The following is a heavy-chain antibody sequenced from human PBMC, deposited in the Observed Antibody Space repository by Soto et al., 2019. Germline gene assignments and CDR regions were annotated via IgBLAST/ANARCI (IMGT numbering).Heavy chain of an antibody. CDR1: GYTFTSYY. CDR3: AREYSSGWLSTFGWFDP. V-gene: IGHV1-3*01. D-gene: IGHD6-19*01. J-gene: IGHJ5*02. Sequence: ASVKVSCKASGYTFTSYYMHWVRQAPGQRFEWMGWINAGNGNTKYSQKFQGRVTITRDTSASTAYMELSSLRSEDTAVYYCAREYSSGWLSTFGWFDPWGQGTLVTVSS. CDR2: INAGNGNT.